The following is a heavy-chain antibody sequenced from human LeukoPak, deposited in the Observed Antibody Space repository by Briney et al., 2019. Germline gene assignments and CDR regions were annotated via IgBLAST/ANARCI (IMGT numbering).Heavy chain of an antibody. V-gene: IGHV3-11*04. CDR1: GFTFSDYY. CDR2: ISSSSSTI. Sequence: GGSLRLSCAASGFTFSDYYMNWIRQAPGKGLEWVSYISSSSSTIYYADSVKGRFTISRDNAKNSLYLQMNSLRAEDTAVYYCAREGYDFWGVYMDVWGKGTTVTVSS. CDR3: AREGYDFWGVYMDV. J-gene: IGHJ6*03. D-gene: IGHD3-3*01.